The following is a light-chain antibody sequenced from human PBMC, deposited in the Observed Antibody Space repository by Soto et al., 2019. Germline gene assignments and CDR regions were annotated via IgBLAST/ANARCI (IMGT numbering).Light chain of an antibody. CDR2: GAS. CDR3: QHYGSLVLT. V-gene: IGKV3-20*01. CDR1: QSVSSTY. J-gene: IGKJ4*01. Sequence: EIVLTQSPGTLSLSPGERATLSCRASQSVSSTYLAWYQQKPGQAPRLLTYGASSRATGIPDRVSGSGSVTDFPLTISRLEPEDFAGYYGQHYGSLVLTVGGGTKVEIK.